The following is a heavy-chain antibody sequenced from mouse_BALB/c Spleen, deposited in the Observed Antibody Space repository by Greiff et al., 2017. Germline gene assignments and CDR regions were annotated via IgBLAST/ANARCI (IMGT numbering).Heavy chain of an antibody. CDR1: GFTFSDYY. J-gene: IGHJ3*01. CDR3: ARDDGNYGFAY. CDR2: ISDGGSYT. Sequence: EVKLMESGGGLVKPGGSLKLSCAASGFTFSDYYMYWVRQTPEKRLEWVATISDGGSYTYYPDSVKGRFTISRDNAKNNLYLQMSSLKSEDTAMYYCARDDGNYGFAYWGQGTLVTVSA. V-gene: IGHV5-4*02. D-gene: IGHD2-1*01.